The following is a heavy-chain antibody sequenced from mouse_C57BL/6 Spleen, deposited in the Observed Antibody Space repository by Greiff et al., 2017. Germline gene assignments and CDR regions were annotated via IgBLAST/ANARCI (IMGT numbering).Heavy chain of an antibody. D-gene: IGHD1-1*01. J-gene: IGHJ4*01. CDR2: IDPSDSYT. CDR1: GYTFTSYW. V-gene: IGHV1-59*01. CDR3: ARRGGSSYTYAMDY. Sequence: VQLQQPGAELVRPGTSVKLSCKASGYTFTSYWMHWVKQRPGQGLEWIGVIDPSDSYTNYNQKFKGKATLTVDTSSSTAYMQLSSLTSEDSAVYYCARRGGSSYTYAMDYWGQGTSVTVSS.